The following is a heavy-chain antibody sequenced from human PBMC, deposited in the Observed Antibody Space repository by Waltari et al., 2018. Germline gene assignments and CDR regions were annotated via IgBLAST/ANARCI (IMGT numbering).Heavy chain of an antibody. D-gene: IGHD1-26*01. CDR2: ISWNSGNI. J-gene: IGHJ4*02. Sequence: DVQLLESGGGLVQPGRSLRLSCAASGFTFDDYAMHWFRQAPGKGLEWVSGISWNSGNIGYADSVKGRFTISRDNAKNSLYLQMNSLRTGDTALYYCAKGHSGSYGLDSWGQGTLVTVSP. CDR1: GFTFDDYA. CDR3: AKGHSGSYGLDS. V-gene: IGHV3-9*01.